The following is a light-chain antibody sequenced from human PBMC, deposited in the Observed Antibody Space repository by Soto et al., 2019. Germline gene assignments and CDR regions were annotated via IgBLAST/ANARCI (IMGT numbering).Light chain of an antibody. J-gene: IGKJ1*01. CDR2: GAS. CDR1: QSVSSN. CDR3: QHQSSWPRT. Sequence: EIVMTQSPATLSVSPGERATLSCSASQSVSSNLAWYQQKPGQAPRLLIYGASTRATGIPARFSGSGSGTEFTLKISSLQSEDFAVYYCQHQSSWPRTFGQGTKVDIK. V-gene: IGKV3-15*01.